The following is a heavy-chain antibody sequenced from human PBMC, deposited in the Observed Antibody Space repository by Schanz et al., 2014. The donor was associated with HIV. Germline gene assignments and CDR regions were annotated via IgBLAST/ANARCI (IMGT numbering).Heavy chain of an antibody. V-gene: IGHV4-59*02. J-gene: IGHJ6*02. CDR3: ARDVVVQSHALMDV. D-gene: IGHD2-21*01. Sequence: QERLQESGPGLVKPSETLSLSCAVSGGSVRTNYYSWIRQPPGKGLEWIGYISNLGSPNYNPSLRGRVTISVDTSKNQFSLRLSSVTAADTAVYYCARDVVVQSHALMDVWGQGATVTVSS. CDR1: GGSVRTNY. CDR2: ISNLGSP.